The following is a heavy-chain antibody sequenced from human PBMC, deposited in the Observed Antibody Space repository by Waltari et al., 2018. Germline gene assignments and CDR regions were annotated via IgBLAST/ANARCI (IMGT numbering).Heavy chain of an antibody. CDR1: GGSISRGDYY. Sequence: QVQLQESGPGLVKPSQTLSLTCTVSGGSISRGDYYWSWIRQPPGKGLEWIGYIYYSGGTYYHPSLKRRVTISVDTSKNQFSLKLSSVTAADTAVYYCARGVEMATITGYFDYWGQGTLVTVSS. CDR3: ARGVEMATITGYFDY. D-gene: IGHD5-12*01. CDR2: IYYSGGT. J-gene: IGHJ4*02. V-gene: IGHV4-30-4*08.